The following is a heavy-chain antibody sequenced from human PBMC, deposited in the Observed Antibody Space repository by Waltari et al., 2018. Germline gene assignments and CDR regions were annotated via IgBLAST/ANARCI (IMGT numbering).Heavy chain of an antibody. CDR2: SNPSGGST. CDR3: ARELGTYGDEDY. V-gene: IGHV1-46*01. CDR1: GYTFTSYY. J-gene: IGHJ4*02. Sequence: QVQLVQSGAEVKKPGASVKVSCKASGYTFTSYYMHWVRQAPGQGLEWMGISNPSGGSTSYAQKFQGRVTMTRDTSTSTVYMELSSLRSEDTAVYYCARELGTYGDEDYWGQGTLVTVSS. D-gene: IGHD4-17*01.